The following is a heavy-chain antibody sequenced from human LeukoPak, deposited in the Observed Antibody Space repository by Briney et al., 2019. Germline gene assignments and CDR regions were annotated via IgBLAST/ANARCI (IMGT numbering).Heavy chain of an antibody. D-gene: IGHD6-13*01. V-gene: IGHV3-48*04. Sequence: PGGSLRLSCAASGFTFSSYSMNWVRQAPGKGLEWVLYISSSSSTIYYADSVKGRFTISRDNAKNSLYLQMNSLRAEDTALYHCARRSGSSWSSPEKHWYFDLWGRGTLVTVSS. CDR2: ISSSSSTI. CDR1: GFTFSSYS. CDR3: ARRSGSSWSSPEKHWYFDL. J-gene: IGHJ2*01.